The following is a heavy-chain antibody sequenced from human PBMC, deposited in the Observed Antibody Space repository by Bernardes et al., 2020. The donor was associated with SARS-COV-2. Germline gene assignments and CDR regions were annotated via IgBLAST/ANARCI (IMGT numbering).Heavy chain of an antibody. V-gene: IGHV3-23*01. CDR2: IIGIGGTT. J-gene: IGHJ6*02. CDR3: AKCIQGYYAVDV. Sequence: GGSLSLSFPASGFIFSSNALPWFPQAPGKGLDWFSAIIGIGGTTYYADSVKGRFTISRDNSNNTLYLEMNSLKAEDTAIYFCAKCIQGYYAVDVWGQGTTVTVSS. CDR1: GFIFSSNA. D-gene: IGHD5-18*01.